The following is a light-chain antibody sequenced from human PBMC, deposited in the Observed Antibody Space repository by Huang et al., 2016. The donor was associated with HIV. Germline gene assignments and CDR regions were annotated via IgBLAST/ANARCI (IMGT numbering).Light chain of an antibody. J-gene: IGKJ2*01. V-gene: IGKV4-1*01. Sequence: DIVMTQSPDSLAVSLGERATINCRSSRSVLYRSNNKNYLSWYQKKAGQAPKLLISWASTRESGVPDRFSGSGSGTVFTLTISSLQAEDVAVYYCQQYYSFPYAFGQGTKLEIK. CDR2: WAS. CDR3: QQYYSFPYA. CDR1: RSVLYRSNNKNY.